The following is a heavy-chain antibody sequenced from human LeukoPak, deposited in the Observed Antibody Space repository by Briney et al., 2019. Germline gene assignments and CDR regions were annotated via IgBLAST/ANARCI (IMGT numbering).Heavy chain of an antibody. Sequence: SETLSLTCTVSGDSITGPYYRGWIRQPPGKGLEWIGSVYHSGSTYYSPSLKSRVTMSVDTSKNQFSLKLTSVTAADTAVYYCASLPAIVTAFQFWGQGTMVTVS. CDR2: VYHSGST. V-gene: IGHV4-38-2*02. J-gene: IGHJ3*01. CDR1: GDSITGPYY. CDR3: ASLPAIVTAFQF. D-gene: IGHD2/OR15-2a*01.